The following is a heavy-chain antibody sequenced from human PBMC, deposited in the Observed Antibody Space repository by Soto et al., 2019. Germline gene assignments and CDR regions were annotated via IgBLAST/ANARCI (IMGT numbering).Heavy chain of an antibody. V-gene: IGHV1-18*01. CDR3: ARDKDDWNYAGY. CDR2: ISGFNGNT. CDR1: GYTFTSYD. D-gene: IGHD1-7*01. Sequence: VKVSCKASGYTFTSYDINWVRQATGQGLEWMGWISGFNGNTKYAQKVQGRVTMTTDTSTSTAYMELTSLRSDDTAVYYCARDKDDWNYAGYWGQGTLVTVSS. J-gene: IGHJ4*02.